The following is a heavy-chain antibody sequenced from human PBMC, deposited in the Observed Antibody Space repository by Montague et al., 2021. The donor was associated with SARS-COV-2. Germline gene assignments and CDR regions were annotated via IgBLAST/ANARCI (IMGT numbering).Heavy chain of an antibody. J-gene: IGHJ6*02. CDR3: ARDYGDYSYYYGLDV. CDR1: GGSIRSGSYY. V-gene: IGHV4-61*02. CDR2: IYSSGST. D-gene: IGHD4-17*01. Sequence: TLSLTCTVSGGSIRSGSYYWSWIRQPAGKGLEWIGRIYSSGSTNYNPSLKSRVTVSVDTSKNQFSLKASSVTAADTAVYYCARDYGDYSYYYGLDVWGQGTTVTVSS.